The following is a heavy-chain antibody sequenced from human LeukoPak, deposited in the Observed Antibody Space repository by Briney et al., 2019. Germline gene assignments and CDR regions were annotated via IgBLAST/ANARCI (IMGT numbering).Heavy chain of an antibody. CDR1: GFTFDDYA. CDR3: AKGRYYYGSGSSQHFDY. V-gene: IGHV3-9*01. J-gene: IGHJ4*02. Sequence: GGSLRLSCAASGFTFDDYAMHWVRQAPGKGLEWVSGISWNSGSTGYADSVKGRFTISRDNAKNSLYLQMNSLRAEDTALYYCAKGRYYYGSGSSQHFDYWGQGTLVTVSS. D-gene: IGHD3-10*01. CDR2: ISWNSGST.